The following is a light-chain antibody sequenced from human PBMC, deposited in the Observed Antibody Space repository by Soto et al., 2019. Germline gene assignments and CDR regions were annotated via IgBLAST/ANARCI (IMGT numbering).Light chain of an antibody. V-gene: IGKV3-15*01. CDR1: QSISGK. J-gene: IGKJ1*01. Sequence: EIEMTQSPATLSLSQGERATLSCRASQSISGKLAWYQHRPGQAPRLLIYDASIRATGIPARFSGSGSGTAFTLNISSRLSEDFALYYCQQYNNWPPWTSGQGTKVDIK. CDR2: DAS. CDR3: QQYNNWPPWT.